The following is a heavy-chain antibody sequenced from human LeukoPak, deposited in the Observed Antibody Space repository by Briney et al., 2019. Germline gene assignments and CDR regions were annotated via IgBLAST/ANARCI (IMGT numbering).Heavy chain of an antibody. D-gene: IGHD1-26*01. CDR3: ARDPSGSYLDY. CDR2: IHYSGNT. V-gene: IGHV4-39*07. J-gene: IGHJ4*02. Sequence: PSETLSLTCTVSGGSISSSSYYWGWIRQPPGKGLEWIGSIHYSGNTYYNPSLKSRVTISVDTSKNQFSLKLSSVTAADTAVYYCARDPSGSYLDYWGQGTLVTVSS. CDR1: GGSISSSSYY.